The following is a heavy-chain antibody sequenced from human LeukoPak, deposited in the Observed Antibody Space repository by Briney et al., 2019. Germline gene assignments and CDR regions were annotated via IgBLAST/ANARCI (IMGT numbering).Heavy chain of an antibody. V-gene: IGHV3-21*01. CDR2: IGPTGTDR. Sequence: GGSLRLSCAASGFTFSSCGFNWVRQAPGKGLEWVSSIGPTGTDRYYADSFRGRFTISRDNAKNSMYLQMDSLRDEDTAVYYCATETIGRHYDYWGQGTLLTVSS. CDR3: ATETIGRHYDY. D-gene: IGHD1-14*01. CDR1: GFTFSSCG. J-gene: IGHJ4*02.